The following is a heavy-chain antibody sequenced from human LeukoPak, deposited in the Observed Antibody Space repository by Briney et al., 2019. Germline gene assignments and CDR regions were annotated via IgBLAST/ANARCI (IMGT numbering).Heavy chain of an antibody. CDR2: INHSGST. Sequence: SETLSLTCAVYGGSFSGYYWSWIRQPPGKGLEWIGEINHSGSTNYNPSLKSRVTISVDTSKNQFSLKLSSVTAADTAVYYCASWNVGRRKYDFWGQGILVTVSS. D-gene: IGHD1-26*01. CDR1: GGSFSGYY. V-gene: IGHV4-34*01. CDR3: ASWNVGRRKYDF. J-gene: IGHJ4*02.